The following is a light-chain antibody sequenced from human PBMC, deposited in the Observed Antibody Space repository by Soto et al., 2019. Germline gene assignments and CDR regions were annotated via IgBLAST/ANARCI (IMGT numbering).Light chain of an antibody. CDR2: RAS. CDR1: QSGTGNY. J-gene: IGKJ5*01. CDR3: QQYGASPIS. V-gene: IGKV3-20*01. Sequence: EIVLTQSPGTLALSPGERATLSCRASQSGTGNYLAWYQQKPGQAPRFLIYRASNRPTGIPDRFSGGGSGTDFAITISRPEPEDSAVYYCQQYGASPISFGQGTRMEI.